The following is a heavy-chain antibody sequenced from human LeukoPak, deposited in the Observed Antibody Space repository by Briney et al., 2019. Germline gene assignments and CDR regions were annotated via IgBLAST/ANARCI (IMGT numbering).Heavy chain of an antibody. J-gene: IGHJ4*02. V-gene: IGHV3-53*01. CDR3: ARLYYYVSGTYSRYFDY. CDR2: MYSDGDR. Sequence: GGSLRLSCAASGFTVSNNYMSWVRQAPGKGLEWVSAMYSDGDRYYADSMKGRSTIARDRSKNTLDLQMNSLRAEDTAVYYCARLYYYVSGTYSRYFDYWGQGTLVTVSS. D-gene: IGHD3-10*01. CDR1: GFTVSNNY.